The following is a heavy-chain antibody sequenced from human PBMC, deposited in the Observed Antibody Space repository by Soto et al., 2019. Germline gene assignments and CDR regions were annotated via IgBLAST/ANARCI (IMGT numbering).Heavy chain of an antibody. Sequence: KPSETLSLTCAVYGGSFSGYYCSWIRQPPWKGLEWIGEINHSGSTNYNPSLKSRVTISVDTSKNQFSLKLSSVTAADTAVYYCARGRARYCSSTSCPRFDYWGQGTLVTLSP. D-gene: IGHD2-2*01. J-gene: IGHJ4*02. V-gene: IGHV4-34*01. CDR2: INHSGST. CDR1: GGSFSGYY. CDR3: ARGRARYCSSTSCPRFDY.